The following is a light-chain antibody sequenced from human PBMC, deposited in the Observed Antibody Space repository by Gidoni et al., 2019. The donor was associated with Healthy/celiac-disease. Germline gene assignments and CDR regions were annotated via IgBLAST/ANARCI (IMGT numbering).Light chain of an antibody. J-gene: IGKJ4*01. CDR3: QQLNSYPLT. CDR1: QGISSY. Sequence: DPVSITCWASQGISSYLAWYQQKPGKAPKLLIYAASTLQSGVPSRFSGSGSGTEFTLTISSLQPEDFATYYCQQLNSYPLTFGGXTKVEIK. CDR2: AAS. V-gene: IGKV1-9*01.